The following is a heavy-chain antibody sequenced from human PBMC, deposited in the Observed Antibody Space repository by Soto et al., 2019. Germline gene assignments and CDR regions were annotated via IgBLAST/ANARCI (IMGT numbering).Heavy chain of an antibody. CDR2: IYDEGTT. J-gene: IGHJ4*02. CDR1: GLSVTNNY. CDR3: ARAYGGNHFDY. V-gene: IGHV3-53*01. D-gene: IGHD4-17*01. Sequence: GGSLRLSCVASGLSVTNNYMNWVRQAPGKGLKWVSIIYDEGTTRDAGSVKGRFTISRDTSKNTVFLHMSSLTVDDTAMYYCARAYGGNHFDYWGQGTQVTVSS.